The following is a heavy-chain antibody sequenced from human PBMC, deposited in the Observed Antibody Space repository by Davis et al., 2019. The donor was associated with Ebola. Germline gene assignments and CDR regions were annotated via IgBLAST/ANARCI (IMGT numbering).Heavy chain of an antibody. D-gene: IGHD2-8*01. CDR1: GYTFISYG. CDR2: ISTNTGNP. J-gene: IGHJ4*02. CDR3: ARNLMRIVGPGPFEY. V-gene: IGHV7-4-1*02. Sequence: ASVKVSCKASGYTFISYGITWVRQAPGQGLEWMGWISTNTGNPTYAQGFTGRFVFSLDTSVSTAYVQISDLKAEDTAVYYCARNLMRIVGPGPFEYWGQGSLVTVSS.